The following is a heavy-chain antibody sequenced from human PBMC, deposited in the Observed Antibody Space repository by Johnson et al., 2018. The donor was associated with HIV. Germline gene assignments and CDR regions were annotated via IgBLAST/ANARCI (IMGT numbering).Heavy chain of an antibody. CDR1: GFTFSSYW. CDR2: IKQDGSEK. Sequence: VQLVESGGGLVQPGGSLRLSCAASGFTFSSYWMSWVRQAPWKGLEWVANIKQDGSEKYYVDSVKGRFTISRDNAKNSLYLQMNSLRPQDTAVYYCARTRRGAFDIWGQGTMVTVSS. D-gene: IGHD1-14*01. V-gene: IGHV3-7*01. J-gene: IGHJ3*02. CDR3: ARTRRGAFDI.